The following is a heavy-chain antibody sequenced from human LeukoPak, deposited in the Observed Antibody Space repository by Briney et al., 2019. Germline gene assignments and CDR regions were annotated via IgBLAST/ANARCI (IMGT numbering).Heavy chain of an antibody. V-gene: IGHV1-69*01. Sequence: SVKVSCKASGGTFSSYAISWVRQAPGQGLEWMGGIIPIFGTANYAQKFQGRVTITADESTSTAYMELSSLRSEDTAVYYCARVAARPSVVFDYWGQGTLVTVSS. CDR3: ARVAARPSVVFDY. J-gene: IGHJ4*02. CDR2: IIPIFGTA. CDR1: GGTFSSYA. D-gene: IGHD6-6*01.